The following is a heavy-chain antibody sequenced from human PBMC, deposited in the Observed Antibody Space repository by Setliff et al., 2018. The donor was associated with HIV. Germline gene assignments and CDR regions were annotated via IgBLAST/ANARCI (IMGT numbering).Heavy chain of an antibody. CDR1: GFTFNNYG. J-gene: IGHJ6*03. D-gene: IGHD6-13*01. V-gene: IGHV3-33*08. Sequence: PGGSLRLSCAASGFTFNNYGMQWVRQAPGKGLEWVAAIGHDGTKKYYAESVKGRFIIYRDDYKSTLYLQMNSLRAEDTAVYYCARSISSSWLYYYYYYMDVWGKGTTVTVSS. CDR2: IGHDGTKK. CDR3: ARSISSSWLYYYYYYMDV.